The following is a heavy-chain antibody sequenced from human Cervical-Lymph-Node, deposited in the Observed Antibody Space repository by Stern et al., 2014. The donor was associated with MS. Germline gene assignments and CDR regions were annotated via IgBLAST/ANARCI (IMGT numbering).Heavy chain of an antibody. CDR1: GFTFDDYA. D-gene: IGHD3-9*01. CDR3: AKDSYNEILTTYAASGMDV. V-gene: IGHV3-9*01. J-gene: IGHJ6*02. Sequence: EVPLVESGGGLVQPGRSLRLSCVTSGFTFDDYAMHWVRQAPGKGLEWVAGISWNSATIDYAGSVKGRFTISRDNAKNSLYLQMNSLRPEDTALYYCAKDSYNEILTTYAASGMDVWGQGTTVTVSS. CDR2: ISWNSATI.